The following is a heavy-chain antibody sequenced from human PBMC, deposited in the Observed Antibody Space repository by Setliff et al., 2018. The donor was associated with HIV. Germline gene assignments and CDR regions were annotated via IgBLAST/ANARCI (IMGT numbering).Heavy chain of an antibody. V-gene: IGHV4-34*01. D-gene: IGHD3-3*01. CDR2: INHSGSA. J-gene: IGHJ4*02. CDR1: GGSFSGYS. Sequence: PSETLSLTCAVYGGSFSGYSWIWIRQPPGKGLEWIGEINHSGSANYNPSLKSRVTISLDTSRNQFSLKLTSMTAADTSVYYCACRYYDLGGNYYTGVPYWGPGTLVTGSS. CDR3: ACRYYDLGGNYYTGVPY.